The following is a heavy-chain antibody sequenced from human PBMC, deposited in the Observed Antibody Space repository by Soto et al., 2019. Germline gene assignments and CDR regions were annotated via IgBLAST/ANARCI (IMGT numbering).Heavy chain of an antibody. D-gene: IGHD2-15*01. CDR2: IQSGGPT. CDR3: ARDDVLCDGGRCYGVPLDA. CDR1: GFTVSSKY. J-gene: IGHJ6*04. V-gene: IGHV3-66*01. Sequence: GGSLRLCCAASGFTVSSKYMSWVRQAPGKGLEWVSLIQSGGPTYYADSVKGRFTISRDTSENTVHLQMDSLRAEDTAVYYCARDDVLCDGGRCYGVPLDAWGKGTTVTVSS.